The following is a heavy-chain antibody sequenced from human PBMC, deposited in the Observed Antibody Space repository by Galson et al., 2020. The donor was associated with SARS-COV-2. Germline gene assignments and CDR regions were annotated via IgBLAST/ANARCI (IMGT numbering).Heavy chain of an antibody. J-gene: IGHJ6*02. CDR1: GGSISSGDYY. V-gene: IGHV4-30-4*01. D-gene: IGHD4-17*01. CDR2: IYYSGST. CDR3: ARDVGDYGDSYYYYYGMDV. Sequence: ETSETLSLTCTVSGGSISSGDYYWSWIRQPPGKGLEWIGYIYYSGSTYYNPSLKSRVTISVDTSKNQFSLKLSSVTAADTAVYYCARDVGDYGDSYYYYYGMDVWGQGTTVTVSS.